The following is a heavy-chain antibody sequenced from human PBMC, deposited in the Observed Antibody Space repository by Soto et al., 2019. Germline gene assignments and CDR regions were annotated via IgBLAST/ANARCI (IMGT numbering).Heavy chain of an antibody. CDR2: INHGGST. V-gene: IGHV4-34*01. D-gene: IGHD1-26*01. CDR3: ARGRESEGFDY. Sequence: SETLSLTCAVYGGSFSGYYWSWIRQPPGKGLEWIGEINHGGSTNYNPSLKSRVTISVDTSKNQFSLKLSSVTAADTAVYYCARGRESEGFDYWGQGTLVTVSS. CDR1: GGSFSGYY. J-gene: IGHJ4*02.